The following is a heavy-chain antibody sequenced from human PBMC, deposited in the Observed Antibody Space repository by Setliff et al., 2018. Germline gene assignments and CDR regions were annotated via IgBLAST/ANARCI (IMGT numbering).Heavy chain of an antibody. J-gene: IGHJ4*02. D-gene: IGHD1-26*01. CDR1: GFSITNGYY. V-gene: IGHV4-61*01. CDR2: LYYNGTT. Sequence: SETLSLTCAVSGFSITNGYYWGWIRQSPGKGLEWIGYLYYNGTTRFGPSLKSRATISLDTSRNQFSLRLTSVTAADTAVYYCASTPRRGLDIRTRVGAFDSWGQGTVVTVSS. CDR3: ASTPRRGLDIRTRVGAFDS.